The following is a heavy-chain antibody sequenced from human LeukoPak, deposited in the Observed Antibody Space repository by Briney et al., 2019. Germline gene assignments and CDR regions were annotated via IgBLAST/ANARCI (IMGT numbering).Heavy chain of an antibody. Sequence: PSETLSLTCAIYGGSFSAYYWSWVRQPPGKGLEWLGDMTYSGDSNFKPSLKSRVTLSVDTFKTQFSLKLTSVTAADTAVYFCATEGYTAGRQVVDSWGQGTLVTVSS. V-gene: IGHV4-34*01. CDR2: MTYSGDS. J-gene: IGHJ4*02. CDR3: ATEGYTAGRQVVDS. D-gene: IGHD6-6*01. CDR1: GGSFSAYY.